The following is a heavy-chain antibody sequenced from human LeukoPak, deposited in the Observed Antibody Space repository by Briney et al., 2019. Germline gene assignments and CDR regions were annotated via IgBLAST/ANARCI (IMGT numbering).Heavy chain of an antibody. Sequence: PSETLSLTCTFSGGFNSSYYLSWIRQPPGKGLEWIGYIYYSGSTNYNPSLKSRVTISVDTSKNQFSLKLSSVTAADTAVYYCARRSGREVPRRRYYYYFLDGGGKGTTVTVSS. CDR2: IYYSGST. D-gene: IGHD1-26*01. J-gene: IGHJ6*03. CDR1: GGFNSSYY. V-gene: IGHV4-59*01. CDR3: ARRSGREVPRRRYYYYFLDG.